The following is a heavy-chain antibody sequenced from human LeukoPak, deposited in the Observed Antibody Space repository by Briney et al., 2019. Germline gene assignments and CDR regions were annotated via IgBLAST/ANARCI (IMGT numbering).Heavy chain of an antibody. J-gene: IGHJ4*02. Sequence: PGGSLRLSCAASGFTFSSYWMHWVRQAPGKGLVWVSRINSDGSSTSYADSVKGRFTISRDNAKNTLYLQMNSLRAEDTAVYYCARDLSTVVTPLSFDNWGQGTLVTVSS. CDR3: ARDLSTVVTPLSFDN. V-gene: IGHV3-74*01. CDR1: GFTFSSYW. CDR2: INSDGSST. D-gene: IGHD4-23*01.